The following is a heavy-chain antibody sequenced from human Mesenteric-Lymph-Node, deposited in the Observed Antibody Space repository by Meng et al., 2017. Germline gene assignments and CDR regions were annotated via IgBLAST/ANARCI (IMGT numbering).Heavy chain of an antibody. J-gene: IGHJ4*02. D-gene: IGHD5-12*01. CDR2: INSGGSVT. CDR3: ANGYSPDY. V-gene: IGHV3-23*01. Sequence: LSLTCAASGFTFSSYSMNWVRQAPGKGLEWVSGINSGGSVTYYADSVKGRFTISRDNSKNTLYMQMNSLRVEDTAVYYCANGYSPDYWGQGTLVTVSS. CDR1: GFTFSSYS.